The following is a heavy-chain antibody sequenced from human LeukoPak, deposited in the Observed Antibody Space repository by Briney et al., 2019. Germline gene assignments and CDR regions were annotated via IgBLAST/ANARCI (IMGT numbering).Heavy chain of an antibody. CDR1: GYTFTRYY. J-gene: IGHJ4*02. CDR2: INPSGGST. V-gene: IGHV1-46*01. D-gene: IGHD3-16*01. CDR3: ARELGSGGYFDY. Sequence: GASVKVSCKASGYTFTRYYIHWVRQAPGQGLEWMGTINPSGGSTSYAQKFQGRVTMTRDTSTSTVYMGLSSLRSEDTAVYYCARELGSGGYFDYWGQGTLVTVSS.